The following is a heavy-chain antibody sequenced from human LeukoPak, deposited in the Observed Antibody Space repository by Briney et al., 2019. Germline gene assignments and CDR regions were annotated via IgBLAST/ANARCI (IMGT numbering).Heavy chain of an antibody. D-gene: IGHD5-18*01. J-gene: IGHJ4*02. V-gene: IGHV4-34*01. CDR3: ARMRYSYGLY. CDR1: GGSFSGYY. CDR2: INHSGST. Sequence: PSETLSLTCAVYGGSFSGYYWSWIRQPPGKGLEWIGEINHSGSTNYNPSLKSRVTISVDTSKNQFSLKLSSVTAADTAVYYCARMRYSYGLYWGQGNLVTVSS.